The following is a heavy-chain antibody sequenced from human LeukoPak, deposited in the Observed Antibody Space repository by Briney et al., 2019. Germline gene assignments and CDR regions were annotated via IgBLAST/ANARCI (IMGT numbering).Heavy chain of an antibody. V-gene: IGHV4-34*01. J-gene: IGHJ5*02. D-gene: IGHD3-3*01. CDR3: ARPRRPTLFGVVDPNWFDP. CDR2: INHSGTT. Sequence: PSETLSLTCAVYGGSFSGYYWGWIRQSPGKGLEWIGEINHSGTTNYNPSLKSRVTISVDTSKNQLSLRLSSVTAADTAVYYCARPRRPTLFGVVDPNWFDPWGQGTLVTVSS. CDR1: GGSFSGYY.